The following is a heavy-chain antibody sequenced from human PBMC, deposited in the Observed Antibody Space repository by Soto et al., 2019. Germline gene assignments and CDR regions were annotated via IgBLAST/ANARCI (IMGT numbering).Heavy chain of an antibody. CDR2: INHSGST. D-gene: IGHD3-3*01. CDR3: ARGRTSGYFGDWFDP. CDR1: GGSFSGYY. J-gene: IGHJ5*02. Sequence: SETLSLTCAVYGGSFSGYYWSWIRQPPGKGLEWIGEINHSGSTNYNPSLKSRVTISVDTSKNQFSLKLSSVTAADTAVYYCARGRTSGYFGDWFDPLGPGNPGHRLL. V-gene: IGHV4-34*01.